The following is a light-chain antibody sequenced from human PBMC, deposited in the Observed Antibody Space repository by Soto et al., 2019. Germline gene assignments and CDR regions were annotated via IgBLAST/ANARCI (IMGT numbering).Light chain of an antibody. CDR2: GAS. J-gene: IGKJ1*01. Sequence: EIVMTQSPATLSVSPGEKATLSCRASQSVTSYLAWYQQTPGQAPRLLIQGASARATDVPARFSGSGSGTEFTLTISSLQSEDFAVYCCQQYSNWPWTFGQGTKVEI. CDR1: QSVTSY. CDR3: QQYSNWPWT. V-gene: IGKV3-15*01.